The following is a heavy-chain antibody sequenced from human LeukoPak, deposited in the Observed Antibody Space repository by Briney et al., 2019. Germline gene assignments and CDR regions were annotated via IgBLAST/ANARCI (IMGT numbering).Heavy chain of an antibody. CDR3: ARLPRRLPEPEHVSYFDS. CDR1: GGSISSNNYF. J-gene: IGHJ4*02. Sequence: PSETLSLTCTVSGGSISSNNYFWGWVRQPPGKGLEWIGTIYYRGNTDYNPSLKSRVTIFVDTSNNHFSLKVTSLTAADSAVYYCARLPRRLPEPEHVSYFDSWGQGALVTVSS. CDR2: IYYRGNT. D-gene: IGHD1-14*01. V-gene: IGHV4-39*01.